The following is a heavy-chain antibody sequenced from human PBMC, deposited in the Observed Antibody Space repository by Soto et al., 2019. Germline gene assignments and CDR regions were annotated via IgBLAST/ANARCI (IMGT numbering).Heavy chain of an antibody. D-gene: IGHD6-13*01. Sequence: ASVKVSCKASGGTFSSYAISWVRQAPGQGLEWMGGIIPIFGTANYAQKFQGRVTITADESTSTAYMELSSLRSEDTAVYYCARGELAAAGTGYYYYGMDVWGQGTTVTVSS. CDR3: ARGELAAAGTGYYYYGMDV. V-gene: IGHV1-69*13. CDR2: IIPIFGTA. CDR1: GGTFSSYA. J-gene: IGHJ6*02.